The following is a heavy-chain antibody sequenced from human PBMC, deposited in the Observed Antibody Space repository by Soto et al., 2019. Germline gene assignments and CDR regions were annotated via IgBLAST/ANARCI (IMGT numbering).Heavy chain of an antibody. V-gene: IGHV4-4*07. CDR1: GGSFTGDY. CDR2: VFGNGAGTP. D-gene: IGHD2-15*01. CDR3: ARDLPPYGGRRSPPTGAFED. J-gene: IGHJ4*02. Sequence: SETLSLTCSVSGGSFTGDYWSWIRQPAGKGLQWIGRVFGNGAGTPIYNSLLKSRARMSADPSKRQFSLTLASVTAADTAVYYCARDLPPYGGRRSPPTGAFEDWGQGIMVTVSS.